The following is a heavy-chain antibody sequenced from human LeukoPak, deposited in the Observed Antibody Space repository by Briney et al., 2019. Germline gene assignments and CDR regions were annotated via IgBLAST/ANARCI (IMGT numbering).Heavy chain of an antibody. Sequence: PGGSLRLSCAASGFTFSSHGMSWVRQGPGKGLEWVSGISGSGGDTYYADSVKGRFTISRDNSKSTLYLQMNSLRAEDTAVYSCAKDPAAAGFDYWGQGTLVTVSS. D-gene: IGHD6-13*01. CDR3: AKDPAAAGFDY. CDR2: ISGSGGDT. CDR1: GFTFSSHG. V-gene: IGHV3-23*01. J-gene: IGHJ4*02.